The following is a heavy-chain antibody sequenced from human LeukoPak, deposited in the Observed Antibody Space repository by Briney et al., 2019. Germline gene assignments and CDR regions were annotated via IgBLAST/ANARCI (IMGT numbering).Heavy chain of an antibody. CDR2: IRSKAYGGTT. J-gene: IGHJ1*01. CDR1: RFTFNTYA. D-gene: IGHD3-22*01. V-gene: IGHV3-49*04. CDR3: TRSYDSSGYYPGYFQH. Sequence: GGSLRLSCAASRFTFNTYAMSWVRQAPGKGLEWVGFIRSKAYGGTTEYAASVKGRFTISRDDSKSIAYLQMNSLKTEDTAVYYCTRSYDSSGYYPGYFQHWGQGTLVTVSS.